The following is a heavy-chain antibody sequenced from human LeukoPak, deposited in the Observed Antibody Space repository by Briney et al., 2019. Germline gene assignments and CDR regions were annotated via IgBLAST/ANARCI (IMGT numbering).Heavy chain of an antibody. J-gene: IGHJ4*02. CDR3: ARGYDILTGYRGVFDY. CDR2: IYDSERT. CDR1: GGSVSSGGYC. D-gene: IGHD3-9*01. V-gene: IGHV4-30-4*07. Sequence: SETLSLTCAVSGGSVSSGGYCWSWIRQPPGKGLEWIGYIYDSERTYQNPSLRSRLTISVDTSKNQFSLKLSSVTAADTAVYYCARGYDILTGYRGVFDYWGQGTLVTVSS.